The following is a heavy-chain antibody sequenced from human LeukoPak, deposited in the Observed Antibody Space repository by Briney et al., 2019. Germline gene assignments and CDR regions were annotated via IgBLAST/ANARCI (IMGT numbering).Heavy chain of an antibody. CDR3: ARDRGYSSSSGPIDY. J-gene: IGHJ4*02. V-gene: IGHV1-18*01. CDR1: GYTFTSYG. CDR2: ISAYNGNT. Sequence: GASVKVSCKASGYTFTSYGISWVRQAPGQGLEWMGWISAYNGNTNYAQKLQGRVTMATDTSTSTAYMELRCLRSDDTAVYYCARDRGYSSSSGPIDYWGQGTLVTVSS. D-gene: IGHD6-6*01.